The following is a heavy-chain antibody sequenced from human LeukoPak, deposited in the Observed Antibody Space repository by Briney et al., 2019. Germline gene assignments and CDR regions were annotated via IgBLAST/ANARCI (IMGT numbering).Heavy chain of an antibody. J-gene: IGHJ6*04. Sequence: GGSLRLSCAASGFTFSSYAMHWVRQAPGKGLEWVAVISYDGSNKYYADSVKGRFTISRDNSKNTPYLQMNSLRAEDTAVYYCARTYSSGWYSDYGMDVWGKGTTVTVSS. CDR1: GFTFSSYA. V-gene: IGHV3-30*04. CDR3: ARTYSSGWYSDYGMDV. CDR2: ISYDGSNK. D-gene: IGHD6-19*01.